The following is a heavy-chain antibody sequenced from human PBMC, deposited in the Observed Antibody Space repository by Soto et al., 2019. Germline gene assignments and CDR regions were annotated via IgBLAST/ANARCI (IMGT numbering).Heavy chain of an antibody. V-gene: IGHV3-13*01. CDR1: GFTFSRHD. CDR2: IDSAGDA. Sequence: EVQLVESGGGLVQPGGSLRLSCAASGFTFSRHDMHWVRQVTGKGLEWVSGIDSAGDAKYPASVKGRFTISRENAKNSLHLQMHSLRAGDTAVYYCARGGIRGVRWNWFDTWGQGTLVTVSS. D-gene: IGHD3-10*01. J-gene: IGHJ5*02. CDR3: ARGGIRGVRWNWFDT.